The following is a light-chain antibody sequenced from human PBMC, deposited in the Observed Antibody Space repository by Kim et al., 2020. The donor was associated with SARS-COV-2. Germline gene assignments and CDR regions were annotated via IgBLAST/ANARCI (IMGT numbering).Light chain of an antibody. V-gene: IGLV3-21*04. Sequence: SYELTQPPSVSVAPGKTARITCGGDNIGTDSVHWYQQKPGQAPVVVIYSDSDRPSGIPERFSGSKSGDTATLTITRVAAGDEADYYCQVWDSIGDIWVFGGGTQLTVL. CDR1: NIGTDS. CDR2: SDS. J-gene: IGLJ3*02. CDR3: QVWDSIGDIWV.